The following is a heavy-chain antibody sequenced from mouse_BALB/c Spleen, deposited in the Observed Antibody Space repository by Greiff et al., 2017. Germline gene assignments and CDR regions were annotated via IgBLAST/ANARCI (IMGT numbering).Heavy chain of an antibody. CDR2: IYPGSGST. D-gene: IGHD2-3*01. CDR1: GYTFTDYV. CDR3: ARGVYDGYFPFDY. Sequence: QVQLKESGPELVKPGASVKMSCKASGYTFTDYVISWVKQRTGQGLEWIGEIYPGSGSTNYNEKFKGKATFTADTSSNTAYMQLSSLTSEDSAVYYCARGVYDGYFPFDYWGQGTTLTVSS. J-gene: IGHJ2*01. V-gene: IGHV1-77*01.